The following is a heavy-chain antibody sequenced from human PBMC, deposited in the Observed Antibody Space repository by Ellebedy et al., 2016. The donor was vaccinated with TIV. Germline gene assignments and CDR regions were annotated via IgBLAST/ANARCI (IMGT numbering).Heavy chain of an antibody. CDR1: GFIFSNYG. CDR2: ISTSSNYI. Sequence: GESLKISCAASGFIFSNYGIHWVRQAPGKGLEWVSSISTSSNYIYYADSVKGRFTIPRDNAKNSLYLQMNSLRAEDTAVYYCARVARGYNYGWAMDVWGQGTTVTVSS. V-gene: IGHV3-21*01. J-gene: IGHJ6*02. D-gene: IGHD5-18*01. CDR3: ARVARGYNYGWAMDV.